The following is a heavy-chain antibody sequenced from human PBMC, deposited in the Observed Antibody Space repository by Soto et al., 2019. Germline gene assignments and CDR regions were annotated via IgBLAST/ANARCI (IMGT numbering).Heavy chain of an antibody. Sequence: EVQLVESGGGLVQPGGSLRLSCAASGFTFSTFSVNWVRQAPGKGLEWVSYISSSSSPIYYADSVKGRFTISRDNAKNSVYLQMNNLRDEDTAVYYCARDGGGESSGSTHYYYHGMDVWGRGTPVTVSS. J-gene: IGHJ6*02. CDR2: ISSSSSPI. CDR1: GFTFSTFS. V-gene: IGHV3-48*02. D-gene: IGHD3-22*01. CDR3: ARDGGGESSGSTHYYYHGMDV.